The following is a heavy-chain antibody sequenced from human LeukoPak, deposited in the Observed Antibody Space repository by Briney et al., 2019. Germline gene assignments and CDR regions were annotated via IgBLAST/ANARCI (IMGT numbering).Heavy chain of an antibody. J-gene: IGHJ4*02. V-gene: IGHV5-51*01. CDR1: GYSFTSYW. CDR3: ARLNDYDSSGYYYVVDY. Sequence: GESLKISCKASGYSFTSYWIGWVRQMPGKGLEWMGIIYPGDSDTRYSPSFQGQVTISADKSISTASLQWSSLKASGTAMYYCARLNDYDSSGYYYVVDYWGQGTLVTVSS. CDR2: IYPGDSDT. D-gene: IGHD3-22*01.